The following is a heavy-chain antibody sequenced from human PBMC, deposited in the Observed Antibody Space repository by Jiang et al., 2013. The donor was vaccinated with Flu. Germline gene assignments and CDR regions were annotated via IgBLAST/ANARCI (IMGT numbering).Heavy chain of an antibody. CDR2: IDWDGDT. Sequence: KPTQTLTLTCTFSGFSLNTDEVTVGEVGVGWIRQPPGKALEWLALIDWDGDTYYSTSLKTRLTISKDSSKNQVVLTMTNMDPVDTATYYCARTNGIVEGGTYYGMDVVGPRDHGHRLL. J-gene: IGHJ6*02. CDR3: ARTNGIVEGGTYYGMDV. V-gene: IGHV2-70*01. CDR1: GFSLNTDEVTVGEVG. D-gene: IGHD6-13*01.